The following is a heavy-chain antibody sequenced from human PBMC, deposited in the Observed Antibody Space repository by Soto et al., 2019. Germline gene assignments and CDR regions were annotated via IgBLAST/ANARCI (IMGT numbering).Heavy chain of an antibody. CDR1: GFTFDDYA. CDR3: KKSWTLYYMDV. CDR2: ITWNSGTI. J-gene: IGHJ6*03. D-gene: IGHD3-3*01. Sequence: EVQLVESGGGLVQPGRSLRLSCAASGFTFDDYAMHWVRQAPGRGLEWVSRITWNSGTIDYADSVKGRFTISRDNAKNSLYLKMNSLRAEDTALYYCKKSWTLYYMDVWGKGPTATVSS. V-gene: IGHV3-9*01.